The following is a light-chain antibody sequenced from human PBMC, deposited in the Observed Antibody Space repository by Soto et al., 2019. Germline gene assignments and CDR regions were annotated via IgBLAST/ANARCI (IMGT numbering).Light chain of an antibody. V-gene: IGKV1-27*01. J-gene: IGKJ1*01. CDR1: QGIRNY. CDR2: AAS. Sequence: DIQMTQSPSSLSASVGDRVTITCRASQGIRNYFAWYQQKPGKVPRLLIFAASTLQSGAPSRFRGAGSETDFTLTINGLQPEDVATYYCQKYNSAPWTFGQGTKVEIK. CDR3: QKYNSAPWT.